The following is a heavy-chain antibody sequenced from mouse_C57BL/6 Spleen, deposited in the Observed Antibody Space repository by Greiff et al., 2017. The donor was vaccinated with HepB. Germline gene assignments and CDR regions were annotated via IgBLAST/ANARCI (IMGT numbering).Heavy chain of an antibody. CDR3: ARDVTGTRYFDV. CDR2: INPSNGGT. CDR1: GYTFTSYW. Sequence: QVQLQQPGTELVKPGASVKLSCKASGYTFTSYWMHWVKQRPGQGLEWIGNINPSNGGTNYNEKFKSKATLTVDKSSSTADMQLSSLTSEDSAVYYCARDVTGTRYFDVWGTGTTVTVSS. J-gene: IGHJ1*03. V-gene: IGHV1-53*01. D-gene: IGHD4-1*01.